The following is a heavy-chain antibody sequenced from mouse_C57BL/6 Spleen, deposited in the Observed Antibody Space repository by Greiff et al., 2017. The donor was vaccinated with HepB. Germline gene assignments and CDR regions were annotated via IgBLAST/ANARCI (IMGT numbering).Heavy chain of an antibody. CDR3: ARGSGENYFDY. Sequence: VQLQQSGAELVRPGSSVKLSCKASGYTFTSYWMHWVKQRPIQGLEWIGNIDPSDSETHYNQKFKDKATLTVDKSSSTAYMQLSSLTSEDSAVYYCARGSGENYFDYWGQGTTLTVSS. J-gene: IGHJ2*01. CDR2: IDPSDSET. CDR1: GYTFTSYW. D-gene: IGHD4-1*01. V-gene: IGHV1-52*01.